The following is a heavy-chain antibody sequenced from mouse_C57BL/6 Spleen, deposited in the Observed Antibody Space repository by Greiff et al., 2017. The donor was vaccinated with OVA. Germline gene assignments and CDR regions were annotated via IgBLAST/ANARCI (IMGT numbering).Heavy chain of an antibody. CDR1: GYSITSGYY. CDR3: ASRSLYWYFDV. V-gene: IGHV3-6*01. CDR2: ISYDGSN. Sequence: EVKLVESGPGLVKPSQSLSLTCSVTGYSITSGYYWNWIRQFPGNKLEWMGYISYDGSNKYNPSPNNRISITRDTSKNQFFLKLNSVTTEDTATNYCASRSLYWYFDVWGTGTTVTVSS. J-gene: IGHJ1*03.